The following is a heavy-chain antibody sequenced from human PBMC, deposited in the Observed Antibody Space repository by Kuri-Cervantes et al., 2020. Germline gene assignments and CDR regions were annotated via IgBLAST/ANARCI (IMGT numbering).Heavy chain of an antibody. CDR3: ARASPYGDYVGY. J-gene: IGHJ4*02. CDR1: GGTFSSYA. CDR2: IIPIFGTA. V-gene: IGHV1-69*13. Sequence: SVKVSCKASGGTFSSYAISWARQAPGQGLEWMGGIIPIFGTANYAQKFQGRATITADESTSTAYMELSSLRSEDTAVYYCARASPYGDYVGYWGQGTLVTVSS. D-gene: IGHD4-17*01.